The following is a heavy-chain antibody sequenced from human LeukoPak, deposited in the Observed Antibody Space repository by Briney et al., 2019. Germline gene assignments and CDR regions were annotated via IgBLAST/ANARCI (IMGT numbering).Heavy chain of an antibody. Sequence: GSLRLSCAASGFTFTNYAMNWVRQAPGKGLEWVSAISGGGSRTYYTDSVKGRFTISRDNSKNTLYLQMNSLRAEDTAVYFCAKRGVVIRVILVGFHKEAYYFDSWGQGALVTVSS. J-gene: IGHJ4*02. CDR1: GFTFTNYA. CDR3: AKRGVVIRVILVGFHKEAYYFDS. V-gene: IGHV3-23*01. CDR2: ISGGGSRT. D-gene: IGHD3-22*01.